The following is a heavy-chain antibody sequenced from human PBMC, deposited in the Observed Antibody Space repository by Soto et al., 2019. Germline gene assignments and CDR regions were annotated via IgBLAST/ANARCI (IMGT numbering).Heavy chain of an antibody. CDR2: ISYDGSNK. CDR1: GFTFSSYA. Sequence: QVQLVESGGGVVQPGRSLRLSCAASGFTFSSYAMHWVRLAPGKGLEWVAVISYDGSNKYYADSVKGRFTISRDNSKNTLYLQMNSLRAEDTAVYYCARGLTKYDFWSGYLDYWGQGTLVTVSS. D-gene: IGHD3-3*01. J-gene: IGHJ4*02. V-gene: IGHV3-30-3*01. CDR3: ARGLTKYDFWSGYLDY.